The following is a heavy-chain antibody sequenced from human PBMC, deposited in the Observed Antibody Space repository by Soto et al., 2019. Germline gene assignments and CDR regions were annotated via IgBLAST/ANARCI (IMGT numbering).Heavy chain of an antibody. CDR1: GFTFSSYS. CDR3: ARDLGKLGFSWTQRQTPTYFDY. J-gene: IGHJ4*02. CDR2: ISSSSSYI. V-gene: IGHV3-21*01. Sequence: GGSLRLSCAASGFTFSSYSMNWVRQAPGKGLEWVSSISSSSSYIYYPATVQGPLTNSRDNGKNSLYLQMNSLRAEDTAVYYCARDLGKLGFSWTQRQTPTYFDYWGQGTLVTVSS. D-gene: IGHD7-27*01.